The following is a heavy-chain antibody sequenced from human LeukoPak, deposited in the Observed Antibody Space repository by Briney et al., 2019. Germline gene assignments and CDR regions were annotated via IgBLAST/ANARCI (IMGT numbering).Heavy chain of an antibody. CDR1: GYTFSDNY. V-gene: IGHV1-2*02. J-gene: IGHJ5*02. CDR2: INPKNSDT. Sequence: ASVKVSCKASGYTFSDNYIHWVRQAPGQGLEWMGWINPKNSDTDYSQQFQGRVTMTRDTSISTAYMELSRLRSDDTAVYYCARVKNSGYDLNWFDPWGQGTLVTVSS. D-gene: IGHD5-12*01. CDR3: ARVKNSGYDLNWFDP.